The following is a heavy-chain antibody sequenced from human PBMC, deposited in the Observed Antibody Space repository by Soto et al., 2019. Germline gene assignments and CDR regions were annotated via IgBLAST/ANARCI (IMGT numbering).Heavy chain of an antibody. CDR1: GGSISSYY. J-gene: IGHJ4*02. V-gene: IGHV4-59*08. Sequence: SETLSLTCTVSGGSISSYYWIWIRQPPGKGLEWIGYIYYSGSTNYNPSLKSRVTISVDTSKNQFSLKLSSVTAADTAVYYCARARNSPDYYDSSGYYYSPTFDYWGQGTLVTVSS. D-gene: IGHD3-22*01. CDR2: IYYSGST. CDR3: ARARNSPDYYDSSGYYYSPTFDY.